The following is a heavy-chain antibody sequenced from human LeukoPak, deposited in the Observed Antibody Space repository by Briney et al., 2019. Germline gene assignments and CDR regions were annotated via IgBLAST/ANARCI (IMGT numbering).Heavy chain of an antibody. CDR2: IYYISYTGST. CDR1: GGSISNNY. V-gene: IGHV4-59*01. CDR3: ARGRRRVDP. J-gene: IGHJ5*02. Sequence: SETLSLTCTVSGGSISNNYWSWIRQPPGKGLEWIGYIYYISYTGSTNYNPSLKSRVTISVDMSKNQVSLRLTPVTAADTAQYYCARGRRRVDPWGQGTLVTVSS.